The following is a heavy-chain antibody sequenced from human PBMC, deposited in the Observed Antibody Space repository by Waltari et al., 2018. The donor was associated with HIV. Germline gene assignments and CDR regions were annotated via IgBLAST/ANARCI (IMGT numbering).Heavy chain of an antibody. J-gene: IGHJ4*02. Sequence: EVQLVQSGAEVKKPGESLRISCETSGYTFYVYWFVWLRQMPGKGLEWMGTIYPGDSDVRYNPSVRGQVTFSTDKSINTAYLQWSSLRASDTAMYYCARRNGYYFDFWGQGTLVTVTS. V-gene: IGHV5-51*03. CDR1: GYTFYVYW. CDR2: IYPGDSDV. CDR3: ARRNGYYFDF. D-gene: IGHD5-12*01.